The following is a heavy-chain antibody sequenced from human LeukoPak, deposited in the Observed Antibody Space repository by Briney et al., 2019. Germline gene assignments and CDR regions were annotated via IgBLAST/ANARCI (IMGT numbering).Heavy chain of an antibody. Sequence: SETLSLTCAVYGVSFSGYYWSWIRQPPGKGLEWIGEINHSGSTNYNPSLKSRVTISVDTSKNQFSLKLSSVTAADTAVYYCARARGGYSYGDFDYWGQGTLVTVSS. D-gene: IGHD5-18*01. CDR2: INHSGST. CDR3: ARARGGYSYGDFDY. CDR1: GVSFSGYY. V-gene: IGHV4-34*01. J-gene: IGHJ4*02.